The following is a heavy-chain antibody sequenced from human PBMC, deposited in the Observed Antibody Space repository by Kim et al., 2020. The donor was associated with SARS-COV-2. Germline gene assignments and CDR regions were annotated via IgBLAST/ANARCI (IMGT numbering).Heavy chain of an antibody. CDR2: IKSKTDGGTT. Sequence: GGSLRLSCAASGFTFSNAWMSWVRQAPGKGLEWVGRIKSKTDGGTTDYAAPVKGRFTISRDDSTNTLYLQMNSLKTEDTAVYYCTKDYDYYDSSGPFGYWGQGTLVTVSS. D-gene: IGHD3-22*01. V-gene: IGHV3-15*01. CDR1: GFTFSNAW. CDR3: TKDYDYYDSSGPFGY. J-gene: IGHJ4*02.